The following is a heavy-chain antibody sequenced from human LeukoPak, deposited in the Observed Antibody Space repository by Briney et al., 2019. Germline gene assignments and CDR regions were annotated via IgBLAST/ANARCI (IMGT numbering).Heavy chain of an antibody. D-gene: IGHD4-11*01. CDR2: VDPEDGET. Sequence: GAAVKVSCKAFGYTFTDYYIHWVKEAPGKGLKWMGRVDPEDGETTYAEKFQGRVTITADTSTDTAYMELNNLRSEDTAVYYCATMTTFDPWGQGTLVTVSP. V-gene: IGHV1-69-2*01. CDR3: ATMTTFDP. J-gene: IGHJ5*02. CDR1: GYTFTDYY.